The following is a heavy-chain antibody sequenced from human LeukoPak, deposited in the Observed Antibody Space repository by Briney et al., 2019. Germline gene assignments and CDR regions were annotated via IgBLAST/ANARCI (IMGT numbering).Heavy chain of an antibody. J-gene: IGHJ4*02. Sequence: ASVKVSCKASGYTFTSYGISWVRQAPGQGLEWMGWISAYNGNTNYAQKLQGRVTMTTDTSTSTAYMELRGLRSDDTAVYYCARDPHHQYSGSYYGYWGQGTLVTVSS. CDR3: ARDPHHQYSGSYYGY. V-gene: IGHV1-18*01. CDR1: GYTFTSYG. CDR2: ISAYNGNT. D-gene: IGHD1-26*01.